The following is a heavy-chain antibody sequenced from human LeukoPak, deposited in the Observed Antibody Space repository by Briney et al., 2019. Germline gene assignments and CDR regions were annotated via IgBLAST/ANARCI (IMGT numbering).Heavy chain of an antibody. CDR2: MNPNSGNT. CDR1: GYTFTSYD. V-gene: IGHV1-8*03. CDR3: ATTAAGQHYYYMDV. Sequence: ASVKVSCKASGYTFTSYDINWVRQATGQGLEWMGWMNPNSGNTGYAQKFQGRVTITSNTSISTAYMELSSLRSEDTAVYYCATTAAGQHYYYMDVWGKGTTVTVSS. J-gene: IGHJ6*03. D-gene: IGHD6-13*01.